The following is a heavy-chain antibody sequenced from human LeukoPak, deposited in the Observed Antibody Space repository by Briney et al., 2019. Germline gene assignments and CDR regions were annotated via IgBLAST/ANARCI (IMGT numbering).Heavy chain of an antibody. V-gene: IGHV3-7*01. CDR3: ARSGSNGDDY. J-gene: IGHJ4*02. CDR2: IKQEGSDK. CDR1: GFTFSNYW. D-gene: IGHD5-24*01. Sequence: GGSLRLSCAASGFTFSNYWMNWVRQAPGKGLEWVANIKQEGSDKNYVGSVRGRFTISRGSAKNLLYLLMHSLRVEDTAVYYCARSGSNGDDYWGQGTLVTVSS.